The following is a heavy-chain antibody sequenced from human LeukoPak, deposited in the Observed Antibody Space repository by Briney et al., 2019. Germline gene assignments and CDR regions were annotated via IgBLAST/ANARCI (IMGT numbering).Heavy chain of an antibody. Sequence: GESLEISCEGSGYIFTSYWIGWVRQVPGKGREWMGIINPGDFDTIDSPSFQGQVTISADKSISTAYLKWSSLKASDTAMYYCARRVVTASRTRFDPWGQGTLVTVSS. CDR1: GYIFTSYW. V-gene: IGHV5-51*01. J-gene: IGHJ5*02. CDR3: ARRVVTASRTRFDP. CDR2: INPGDFDT. D-gene: IGHD2-21*02.